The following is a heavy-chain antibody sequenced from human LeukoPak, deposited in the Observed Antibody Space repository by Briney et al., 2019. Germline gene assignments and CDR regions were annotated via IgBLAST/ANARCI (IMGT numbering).Heavy chain of an antibody. Sequence: GASVKVSCKASGYTFTGYYMHWVRQAPGQGLEWTGWINPNSGGTNYAQKFQGRVTMTGDTSISTAYMELSRLRSDDTAVYYCARFDMITFVDYWGQGTLVTVSS. J-gene: IGHJ4*02. V-gene: IGHV1-2*02. D-gene: IGHD3-16*01. CDR2: INPNSGGT. CDR1: GYTFTGYY. CDR3: ARFDMITFVDY.